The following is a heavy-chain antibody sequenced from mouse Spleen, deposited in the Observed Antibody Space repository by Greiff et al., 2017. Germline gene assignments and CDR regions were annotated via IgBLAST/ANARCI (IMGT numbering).Heavy chain of an antibody. V-gene: IGHV5-17*03. CDR1: GFTFSDYG. Sequence: EVKLVESGGGLVKPGGSLKLSCAASGFTFSDYGMHWVRQAPEKGLEWVAYISSGSSTIYYADTVKGRFTISRDNAKNTLFLQMSSLKSEDTAMYYCAREREGYAMDYWGQGTSVTVSS. CDR2: ISSGSSTI. J-gene: IGHJ4*01. CDR3: AREREGYAMDY.